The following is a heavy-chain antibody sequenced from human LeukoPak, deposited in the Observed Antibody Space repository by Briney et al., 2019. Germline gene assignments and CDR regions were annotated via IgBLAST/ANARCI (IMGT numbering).Heavy chain of an antibody. V-gene: IGHV3-74*01. CDR3: ARGGTKGSIDY. Sequence: PGGSLRLSCAASGFTFSSYWMHWVGQPPGKGLVWVSLINSDGSFTTYADSVKGRFTISRDNAKNTVYLQMNSLRAEDTAVYYCARGGTKGSIDYWGQGTLVTVSS. J-gene: IGHJ4*02. CDR2: INSDGSFT. D-gene: IGHD3-16*01. CDR1: GFTFSSYW.